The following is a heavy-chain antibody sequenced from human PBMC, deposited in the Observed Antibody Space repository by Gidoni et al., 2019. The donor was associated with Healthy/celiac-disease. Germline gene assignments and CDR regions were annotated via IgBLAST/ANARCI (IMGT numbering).Heavy chain of an antibody. V-gene: IGHV3-30-3*01. Sequence: QVQLVESGGGVVQPGRSLRLSCAASGFTFSSYAMHWVRQAPGKGLEWVAVISYDGSNKYYADSVEGRCTISRDNSKNTLYLQMSSLRHDDTAVYYCARDHGLRFLERLSFPYYYDGMDVWGQGTTVTVSS. D-gene: IGHD3-3*01. CDR3: ARDHGLRFLERLSFPYYYDGMDV. J-gene: IGHJ6*02. CDR1: GFTFSSYA. CDR2: ISYDGSNK.